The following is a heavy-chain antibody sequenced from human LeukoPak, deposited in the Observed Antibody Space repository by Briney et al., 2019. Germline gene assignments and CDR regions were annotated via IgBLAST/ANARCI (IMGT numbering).Heavy chain of an antibody. CDR2: INHSGST. J-gene: IGHJ4*02. CDR3: ASGNSVVVPAALRSFDY. V-gene: IGHV4-34*01. CDR1: GGSFSGYY. D-gene: IGHD2-2*01. Sequence: PSETLSLTCAVYGGSFSGYYWSWIRQPPGKGLEWIGEINHSGSTNYNPSLKSRVTISVDTSKNQFSLKLSSVTTADTAVYYCASGNSVVVPAALRSFDYWGQGTLVTVSS.